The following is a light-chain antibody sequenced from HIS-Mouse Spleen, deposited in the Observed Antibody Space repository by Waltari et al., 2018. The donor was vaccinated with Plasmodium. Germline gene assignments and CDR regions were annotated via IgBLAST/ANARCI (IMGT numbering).Light chain of an antibody. CDR3: RQANSFPPGST. Sequence: DIQMTQSPSSVSASVGDRVTITCRASKGISSWLAWYQQKPGKAPKLMIYAASSLQSVIPSMFSGTGSGTDFTLTISSLQHEDFATYYCRQANSFPPGSTFGPGTKVDIK. CDR2: AAS. CDR1: KGISSW. V-gene: IGKV1-12*01. J-gene: IGKJ3*01.